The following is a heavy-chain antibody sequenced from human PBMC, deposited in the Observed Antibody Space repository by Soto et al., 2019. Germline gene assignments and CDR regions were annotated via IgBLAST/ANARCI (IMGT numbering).Heavy chain of an antibody. V-gene: IGHV4-39*01. CDR2: MLYSGLT. D-gene: IGHD2-15*01. Sequence: SETLSLTCSVSGYSVSSSDYYCAWIRQPPGKGLEWIGSMLYSGLTYYNPSLKSRVTLSVDTSKNQFSVRLNSVTASDTAVYYCAPLSVSLSGPYGIHVWGQGTTVTVSS. CDR1: GYSVSSSDYY. CDR3: APLSVSLSGPYGIHV. J-gene: IGHJ6*02.